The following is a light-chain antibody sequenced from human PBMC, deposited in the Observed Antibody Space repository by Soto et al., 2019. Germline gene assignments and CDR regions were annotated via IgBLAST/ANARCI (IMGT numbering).Light chain of an antibody. CDR2: EVS. Sequence: QSVLTQPASVSGSPGQSITISCIGTTSDVGGYNYVSWYQQHPGKAPKLVIYEVSYRPSGISNRFSGSKSGNTASLTISGLQAEDEADYFCSSYTRSNTFVLFGGGTKLTVL. CDR1: TSDVGGYNY. V-gene: IGLV2-14*01. J-gene: IGLJ2*01. CDR3: SSYTRSNTFVL.